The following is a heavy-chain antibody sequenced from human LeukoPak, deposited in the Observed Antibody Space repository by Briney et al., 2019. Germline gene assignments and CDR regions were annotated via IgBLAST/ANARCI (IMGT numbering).Heavy chain of an antibody. V-gene: IGHV1-8*01. CDR2: MNPNSGNT. CDR1: GYTFTSYD. D-gene: IGHD2-21*02. CDR3: ARERYCGGDCYSFAFDV. J-gene: IGHJ3*01. Sequence: ASVKVSCKASGYTFTSYDINWVRQATGQGLEWMGWMNPNSGNTGYAQKFQGRVTMTRNTSISTAYMELSSLRSEDTAVYYCARERYCGGDCYSFAFDVWGQGTVVTVSS.